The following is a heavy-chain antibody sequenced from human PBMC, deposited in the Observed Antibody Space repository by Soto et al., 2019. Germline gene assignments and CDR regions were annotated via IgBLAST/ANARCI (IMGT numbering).Heavy chain of an antibody. Sequence: GGSLRLSCAASGFTFSNYAMSWVRQAPGKGLEWVSAISGSGGSTYYADSVKGRFTISRDNSKNTLYLQMNSLRAEDTAVYYCAKGPFGDYYDSSGFDPWGQGTLVTVSS. CDR2: ISGSGGST. CDR3: AKGPFGDYYDSSGFDP. D-gene: IGHD3-22*01. J-gene: IGHJ5*02. CDR1: GFTFSNYA. V-gene: IGHV3-23*01.